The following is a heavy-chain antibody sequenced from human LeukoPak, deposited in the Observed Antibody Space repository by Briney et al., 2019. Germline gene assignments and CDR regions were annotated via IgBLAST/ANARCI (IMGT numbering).Heavy chain of an antibody. CDR1: GFTFSSYW. Sequence: GGSLRLSCAASGFTFSSYWMHWVRRAPGKGLVWVSRIKSDGKTNYADSVKGRFTISRDDAKNTVSLQMNSLRAEDTGVYYCARAPSEIGGYYPEYFRHWGQGTLVTVSS. J-gene: IGHJ1*01. V-gene: IGHV3-74*01. CDR3: ARAPSEIGGYYPEYFRH. D-gene: IGHD3-22*01. CDR2: IKSDGKT.